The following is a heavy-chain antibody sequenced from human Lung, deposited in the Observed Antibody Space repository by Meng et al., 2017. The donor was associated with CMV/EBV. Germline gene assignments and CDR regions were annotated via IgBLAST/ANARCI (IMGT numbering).Heavy chain of an antibody. V-gene: IGHV3-7*01. CDR3: ARDQPGGYCSDFCYYGMDV. J-gene: IGHJ6*01. D-gene: IGHD2-2*03. CDR1: GFTFSIYW. Sequence: GESXKISCAASGFTFSIYWMSWVRQAPGKGLEWVANIKEDGTENNYADSVKGRFTISRDNAKNSLYLQMNSLRAEDTAVYYCARDQPGGYCSDFCYYGMDVWXQETTVTVSS. CDR2: IKEDGTEN.